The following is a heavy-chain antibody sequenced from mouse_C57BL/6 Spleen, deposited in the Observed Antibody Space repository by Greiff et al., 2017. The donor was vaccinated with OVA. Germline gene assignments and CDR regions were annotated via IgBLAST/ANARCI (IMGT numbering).Heavy chain of an antibody. V-gene: IGHV1-80*01. CDR1: GYAFRSYW. D-gene: IGHD1-1*01. CDR3: ARFYYGSSYEGAMDY. J-gene: IGHJ4*01. Sequence: VQLQQSGAELVKPGASVKISCKASGYAFRSYWMNWVKQRPGKGLEGIGQIYPGDGDTNYNGKFKGKATVTADKSSCTTYMQLSSLTSEDSAVYFCARFYYGSSYEGAMDYWGQGTSVTVSS. CDR2: IYPGDGDT.